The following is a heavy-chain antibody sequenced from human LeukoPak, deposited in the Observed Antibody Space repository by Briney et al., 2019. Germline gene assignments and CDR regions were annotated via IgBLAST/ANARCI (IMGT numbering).Heavy chain of an antibody. J-gene: IGHJ6*04. CDR2: ISVSGAST. CDR3: AKGLAGTTFPQYYYAMDV. V-gene: IGHV3-23*01. CDR1: VFTFSSYA. D-gene: IGHD1/OR15-1a*01. Sequence: GGSLRLSCAASVFTFSSYAMSWVRQAPGKGLEWVSAISVSGASTYYADSVKGRFTISRDNSKNTLYLPMNSLRAEDTAVYYCAKGLAGTTFPQYYYAMDVWGKGTTVTVSS.